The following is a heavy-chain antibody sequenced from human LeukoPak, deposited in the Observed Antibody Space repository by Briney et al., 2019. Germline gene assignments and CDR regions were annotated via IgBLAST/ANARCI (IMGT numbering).Heavy chain of an antibody. V-gene: IGHV1-69*05. J-gene: IGHJ4*02. CDR2: IIPIFGTA. CDR1: GGTFSSYA. Sequence: SVKVSCKASGGTFSSYAISWVRQAPGQGLEWMGGIIPIFGTANYAQKFQGRVTITTDESTSTAYMELSSLRSEDTAVYYCAGGTEQLATFDYWGQGTLVTVSS. D-gene: IGHD6-13*01. CDR3: AGGTEQLATFDY.